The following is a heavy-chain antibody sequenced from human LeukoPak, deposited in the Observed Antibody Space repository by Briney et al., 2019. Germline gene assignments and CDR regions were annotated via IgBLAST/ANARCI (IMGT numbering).Heavy chain of an antibody. CDR3: ARGKYYYDSSGYSGFDY. V-gene: IGHV3-21*01. CDR2: ISSSSSYI. Sequence: KPGGSLRLSCAASGFTFSSYSMNWVRQAPGKGLEWVSSISSSSSYIYYADSVKGRFTISRDNAKNSLYLQMNSLRAEDTAVYYCARGKYYYDSSGYSGFDYWGQGTLVTVSS. D-gene: IGHD3-22*01. J-gene: IGHJ4*02. CDR1: GFTFSSYS.